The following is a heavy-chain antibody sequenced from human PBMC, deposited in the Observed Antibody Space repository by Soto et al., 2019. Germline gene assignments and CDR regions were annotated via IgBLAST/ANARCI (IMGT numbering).Heavy chain of an antibody. J-gene: IGHJ6*02. CDR1: GGSISSYY. D-gene: IGHD6-13*01. CDR2: IYTSGST. Sequence: SETLSLTCTVSGGSISSYYWSWIRQPAGKGLEWIGRIYTSGSTNYNPSLKSRVTMSVDTSKNQFSLKLSSVTAEDTAVYYCAREFAVGASHSTYGMDVWGQGTTVTVSS. CDR3: AREFAVGASHSTYGMDV. V-gene: IGHV4-4*07.